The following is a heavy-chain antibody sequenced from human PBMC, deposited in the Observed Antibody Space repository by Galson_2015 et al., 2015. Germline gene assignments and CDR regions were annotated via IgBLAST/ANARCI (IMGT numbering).Heavy chain of an antibody. Sequence: SVKVSCKASVGTFSIFAISWVRQAPGQRLEWMGGLLPIYGTPNYAQKFQGRVTVTADESTSTAYMELSSLTSEDTAVFYCATSNEDVYCSGSSCYLDSWGQGTLVTVSS. J-gene: IGHJ4*02. D-gene: IGHD2-15*01. V-gene: IGHV1-69*13. CDR3: ATSNEDVYCSGSSCYLDS. CDR2: LLPIYGTP. CDR1: VGTFSIFA.